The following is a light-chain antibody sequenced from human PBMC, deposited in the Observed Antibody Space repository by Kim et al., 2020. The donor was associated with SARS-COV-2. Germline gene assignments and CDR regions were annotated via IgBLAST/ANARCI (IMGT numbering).Light chain of an antibody. J-gene: IGKJ4*01. CDR2: DAS. CDR3: LQRRDWPLT. CDR1: QSISDW. Sequence: LRPGERATPSCRSSQSISDWLAWYQQKPGQAPRLLICDASNRATGIPARFSGSGSGTDFTLTISSLEPEDFAVYYCLQRRDWPLTFGGGTKVDIK. V-gene: IGKV3-11*01.